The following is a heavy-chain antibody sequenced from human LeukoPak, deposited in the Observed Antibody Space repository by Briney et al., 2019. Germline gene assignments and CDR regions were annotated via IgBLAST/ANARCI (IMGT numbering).Heavy chain of an antibody. Sequence: GGSLRLFCPSSGFTFSSYAMSWAGQGPGKGLERVSGNSGWGGSTYYADSVKGRFTISRDNSKNTLYLQMNSLRAEDTAVYYCAKETGYSGYDYGDYWGQGTLVTVSS. V-gene: IGHV3-23*01. CDR2: NSGWGGST. CDR1: GFTFSSYA. CDR3: AKETGYSGYDYGDY. D-gene: IGHD5-12*01. J-gene: IGHJ4*02.